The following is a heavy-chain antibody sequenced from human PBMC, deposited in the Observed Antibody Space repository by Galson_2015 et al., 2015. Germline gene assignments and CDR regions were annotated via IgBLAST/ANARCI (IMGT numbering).Heavy chain of an antibody. J-gene: IGHJ6*02. V-gene: IGHV3-30*18. CDR3: AKDPSGLRFLEWLPQYGMDV. D-gene: IGHD3-3*01. Sequence: SLRLSCAASGFTFSSYGMHWVRQAPGKGLEWVAVISYDGSNKYYADSVKGRFTISRDNSKNTLYLQMNSLRAEDTAVYYCAKDPSGLRFLEWLPQYGMDVWGQGTTVTVSS. CDR2: ISYDGSNK. CDR1: GFTFSSYG.